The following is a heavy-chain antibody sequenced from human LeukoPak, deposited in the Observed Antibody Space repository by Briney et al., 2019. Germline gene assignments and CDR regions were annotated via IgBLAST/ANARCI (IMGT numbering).Heavy chain of an antibody. CDR2: ISSSSSYI. V-gene: IGHV3-21*01. J-gene: IGHJ3*02. CDR1: GFTFSSYS. CDR3: AREVVAYCGGDCYSDAFDI. D-gene: IGHD2-21*02. Sequence: GGSLRLSCAASGFTFSSYSMNWVRQAPGKGLEWVSSISSSSSYIYYADSVKGRFTISRDNAKNSLYLQMNSPRAEDTAVYYCAREVVAYCGGDCYSDAFDIWGQGTMVTVSS.